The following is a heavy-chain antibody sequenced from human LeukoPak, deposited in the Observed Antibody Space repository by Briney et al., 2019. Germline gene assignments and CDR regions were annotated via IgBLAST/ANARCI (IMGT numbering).Heavy chain of an antibody. J-gene: IGHJ4*02. CDR3: TKDFSGSYEN. CDR2: ISRDGGTT. CDR1: GFTFDDYA. Sequence: GSLRLSCATSGFTFDDYAFHWVRQVPGKGLEWVSLISRDGGTTSYGDSVKGRFTISRDNSKNSLYLHMNRLKTEDSALYYCTKDFSGSYENWGQGTLVTVSS. D-gene: IGHD3-10*01. V-gene: IGHV3-43*02.